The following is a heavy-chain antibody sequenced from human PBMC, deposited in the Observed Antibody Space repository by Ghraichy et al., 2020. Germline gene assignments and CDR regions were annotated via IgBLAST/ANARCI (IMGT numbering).Heavy chain of an antibody. CDR2: ISSSSSYI. CDR3: ARDTSVVETTSNTFNI. D-gene: IGHD1-26*01. J-gene: IGHJ3*02. Sequence: ESLNISCAASGFIFSSYNMNWVRQPPGKGLEWVSSISSSSSYIYYADSMKGRFTVSRDNAKNSLYLQMNSLRAEDTAVYYCARDTSVVETTSNTFNIWGQGTMVTVSS. CDR1: GFIFSSYN. V-gene: IGHV3-21*01.